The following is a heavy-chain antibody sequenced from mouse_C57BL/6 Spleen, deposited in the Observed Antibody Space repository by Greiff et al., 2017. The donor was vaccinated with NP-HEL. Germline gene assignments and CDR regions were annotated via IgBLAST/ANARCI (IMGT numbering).Heavy chain of an antibody. D-gene: IGHD4-1*01. V-gene: IGHV1-82*01. CDR1: GYAFSSSW. CDR2: IYPGDGDT. J-gene: IGHJ4*01. CDR3: ARWGGTDAMDY. Sequence: QVQLKESGPELVKPGASVKISCKASGYAFSSSWMNWVKQRPGKGLEWIGRIYPGDGDTNYNGKFKGKATLTADKSSSTAYMQLSSLTSEDSAVYFCARWGGTDAMDYWGQGTSVTVSS.